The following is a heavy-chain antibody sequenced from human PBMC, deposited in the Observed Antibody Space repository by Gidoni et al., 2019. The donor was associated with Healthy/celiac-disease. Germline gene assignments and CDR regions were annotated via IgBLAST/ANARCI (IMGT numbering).Heavy chain of an antibody. Sequence: QLPLQESGPGLVQPSETLSLPPTVSGGSISSSSYYWGWVRQPPGKGLGWIGSIYYSGSTYYNPSLKSRVTISVDTSKNQFSLKLSSVTAADTAVYYCARHNGGGSSYWFDPWGQGTLVTVSS. V-gene: IGHV4-39*01. D-gene: IGHD2-15*01. CDR3: ARHNGGGSSYWFDP. J-gene: IGHJ5*02. CDR2: IYYSGST. CDR1: GGSISSSSYY.